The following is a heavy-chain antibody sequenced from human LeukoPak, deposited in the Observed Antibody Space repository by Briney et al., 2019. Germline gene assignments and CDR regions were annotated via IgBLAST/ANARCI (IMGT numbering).Heavy chain of an antibody. D-gene: IGHD6-13*01. V-gene: IGHV1-3*01. CDR2: INAGNGNT. Sequence: ASVKVSCKAPGYTFTSYAMHWVRQAPGQRLEWMGWINAGNGNTKYSQKFQGRVTITRDTSASTAYMELSSLRSEDTAVYYCARHSSSWLYYFDYWGQGTLVTVSS. CDR3: ARHSSSWLYYFDY. J-gene: IGHJ4*02. CDR1: GYTFTSYA.